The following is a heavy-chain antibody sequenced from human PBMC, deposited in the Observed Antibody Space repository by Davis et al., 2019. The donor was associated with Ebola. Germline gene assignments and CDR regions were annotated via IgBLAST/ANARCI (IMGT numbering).Heavy chain of an antibody. D-gene: IGHD2-2*01. CDR1: GGSFSTYY. V-gene: IGHV4-34*01. J-gene: IGHJ6*02. Sequence: SETLSLTCAVYGGSFSTYYWSWIRQPPGKGLEWIGEINHSGSTNYNPSLKSRVTISVDTSKNQFSLKLNSVTAADTAVYYCARGRRVCSSTSCYSYYYYGMDVWGQGTTVTVSS. CDR3: ARGRRVCSSTSCYSYYYYGMDV. CDR2: INHSGST.